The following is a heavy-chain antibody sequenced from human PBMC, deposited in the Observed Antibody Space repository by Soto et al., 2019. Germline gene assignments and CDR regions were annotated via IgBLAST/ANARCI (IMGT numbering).Heavy chain of an antibody. V-gene: IGHV3-23*01. CDR2: ISGSGGRS. CDR3: AKAYFVWSSEQPYYFDY. D-gene: IGHD3-16*01. Sequence: EVQLLDSGGGWVQPGGSLRLSCAASGFTFSTYAMTWVRQGPGKGLEWVSGISGSGGRSYYADSVKGRFTISRDNSKSTLYLQMNSLRAEDTAVYYCAKAYFVWSSEQPYYFDYWGQGTLVTVSS. CDR1: GFTFSTYA. J-gene: IGHJ4*02.